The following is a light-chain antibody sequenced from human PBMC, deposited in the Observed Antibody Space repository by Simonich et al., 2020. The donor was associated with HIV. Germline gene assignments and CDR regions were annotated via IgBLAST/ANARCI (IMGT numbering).Light chain of an antibody. Sequence: SYELTQPPSVSVSPGQTARITCSGDALPKKYAYWYQQKPGQAPGLGIYKDTERPSGIPERFSGSSSGTTVTLTISGVQAEDEADYHCQSGDSSGTYVVFGGGTKLTVL. J-gene: IGLJ2*01. CDR3: QSGDSSGTYVV. CDR2: KDT. CDR1: ALPKKY. V-gene: IGLV3-25*03.